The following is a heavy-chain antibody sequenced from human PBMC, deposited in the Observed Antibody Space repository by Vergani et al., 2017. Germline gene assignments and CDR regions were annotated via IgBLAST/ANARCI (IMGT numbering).Heavy chain of an antibody. J-gene: IGHJ6*03. CDR1: GYTFTGYY. CDR2: INPNSGGT. V-gene: IGHV1-2*04. Sequence: QVQLVQSGAEVKKPGASVKVSCKASGYTFTGYYMHWVRQAPGQGLEWMGWINPNSGGTNYAQKFQGWFTMTRDTSISTAYMELSRLRSDDTAVYYCARGVPTIFGVVFPPAYYYYYMDVWGKGTTVTVSS. CDR3: ARGVPTIFGVVFPPAYYYYYMDV. D-gene: IGHD3-3*01.